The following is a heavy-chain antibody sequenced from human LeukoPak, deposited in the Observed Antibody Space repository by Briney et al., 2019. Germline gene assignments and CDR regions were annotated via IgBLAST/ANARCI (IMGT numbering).Heavy chain of an antibody. CDR3: ARGWASEAFDY. CDR2: IKQDGSEK. J-gene: IGHJ4*02. V-gene: IGHV3-7*01. Sequence: GGSLRLSCAASGFTFSSYWMSWVRQAPGKGLEWVANIKQDGSEKYYVDSVKGRFTISRDNSKKTLYLEMNSLRVEDTAVYYCARGWASEAFDYWGQGTLVTVSS. D-gene: IGHD3-16*01. CDR1: GFTFSSYW.